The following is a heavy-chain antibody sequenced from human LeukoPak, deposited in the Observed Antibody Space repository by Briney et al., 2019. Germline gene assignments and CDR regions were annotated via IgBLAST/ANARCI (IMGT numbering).Heavy chain of an antibody. CDR1: AYTFTSYY. J-gene: IGHJ5*02. CDR3: AREAVGATNNWFDP. D-gene: IGHD1-26*01. V-gene: IGHV1-2*02. Sequence: ASVKVSCKASAYTFTSYYMHWVRQAPGQGLEWMGWINPNSGGTNYAQKFQGRVTMTRDTSISTAYMELSRLRSDDTAVYYCAREAVGATNNWFDPWGQGTLVTVSS. CDR2: INPNSGGT.